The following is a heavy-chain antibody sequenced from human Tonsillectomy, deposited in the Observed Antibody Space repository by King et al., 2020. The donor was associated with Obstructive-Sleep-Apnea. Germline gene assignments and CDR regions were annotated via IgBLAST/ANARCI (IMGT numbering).Heavy chain of an antibody. J-gene: IGHJ5*02. Sequence: QLQESGPGLVKPSETLSLTCTVSGGSISSSSYYWGWIRQPPGKGLEWIGSIYYSGSTYYNPSLKSRVTISVVTSKNQFSRKLSAVTAADTAVYYCARDGSSGGSGWFDPWGQGTLVTVSS. CDR1: GGSISSSSYY. D-gene: IGHD2-15*01. CDR3: ARDGSSGGSGWFDP. CDR2: IYYSGST. V-gene: IGHV4-39*07.